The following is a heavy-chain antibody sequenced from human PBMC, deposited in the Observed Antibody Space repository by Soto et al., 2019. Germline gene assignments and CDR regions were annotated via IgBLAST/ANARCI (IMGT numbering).Heavy chain of an antibody. CDR2: ISWNSGSI. D-gene: IGHD6-19*01. CDR3: AKDRSSGSWNAFDI. J-gene: IGHJ3*02. Sequence: EVQLVESGGGLVQPGRSLRLSCAASGFTFDDYAMHWVRQAPGKGLEWVSGISWNSGSIGYADSVKGRFTISRDNAKKSLYLQMNSLRAEDTALYYCAKDRSSGSWNAFDIWGQVTMVTVSS. V-gene: IGHV3-9*01. CDR1: GFTFDDYA.